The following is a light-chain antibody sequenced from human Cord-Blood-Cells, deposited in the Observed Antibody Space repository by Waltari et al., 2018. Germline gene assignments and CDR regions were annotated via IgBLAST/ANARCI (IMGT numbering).Light chain of an antibody. CDR3: MQGTHWPWT. V-gene: IGKV2-30*01. J-gene: IGKJ1*01. CDR1: QSLVYSDGNTY. CDR2: KVS. Sequence: DVVMTQSPLSLPVTLGQPASISCRSSQSLVYSDGNTYLNWFQQRPGQSPRRLIYKVSNRNSGVPDRFGGSGSGTDFTLKISRVEAEYVGVYYCMQGTHWPWTFGQGTKVEIK.